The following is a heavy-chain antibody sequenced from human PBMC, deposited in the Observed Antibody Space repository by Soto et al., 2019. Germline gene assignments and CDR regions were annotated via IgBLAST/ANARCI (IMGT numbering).Heavy chain of an antibody. J-gene: IGHJ4*02. CDR2: INWNGGST. V-gene: IGHV3-20*04. CDR3: ARSGSWELPREDY. Sequence: LRLSCAASGFTFEDYDMNWVLQAPGKGLEWVSGINWNGGSTGYADSVKGRFTISRDNAKKSLYLQMNSLRAEDTALYYCARSGSWELPREDYWGQGTLVTVSS. D-gene: IGHD1-26*01. CDR1: GFTFEDYD.